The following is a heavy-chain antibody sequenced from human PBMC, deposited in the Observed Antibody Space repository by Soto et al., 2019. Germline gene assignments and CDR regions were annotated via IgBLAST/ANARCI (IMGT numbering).Heavy chain of an antibody. CDR1: GFPFSSYA. CDR2: VGGSGGDT. CDR3: GRRTFRGRADY. Sequence: GGSLRLSCVASGFPFSSYAMSWVRQAPGKGLEWVSAVGGSGGDTYYADSVRGRFTVSRDNAENTLYLQLNSLRVEDTAIYYCGRRTFRGRADYWGQGILVTVSS. V-gene: IGHV3-23*01. D-gene: IGHD3-16*01. J-gene: IGHJ4*02.